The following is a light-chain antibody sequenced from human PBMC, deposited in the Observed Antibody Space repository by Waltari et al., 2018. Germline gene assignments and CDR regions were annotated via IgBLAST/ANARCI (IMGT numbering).Light chain of an antibody. CDR2: GAS. CDR1: QDIRNH. J-gene: IGKJ2*03. Sequence: DIQMTQSPSSLSASAGERVTITCRASQDIRNHLNWYQQRPGKAPERLINGASNLEVGVPSRFSGSGSGTDFTLTISSLQPEDFATYYCLQFKKLPFSFGQGTRVEI. V-gene: IGKV1-33*01. CDR3: LQFKKLPFS.